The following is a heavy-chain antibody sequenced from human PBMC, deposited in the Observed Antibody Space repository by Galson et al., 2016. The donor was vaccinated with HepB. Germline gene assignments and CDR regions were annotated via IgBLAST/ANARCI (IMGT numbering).Heavy chain of an antibody. CDR1: GNYFTTYG. CDR2: IGAYNGNT. Sequence: SVKVSCKAYGNYFTTYGFTWVRQAPGQGLEWMGWIGAYNGNTHSAQKFQDRVTLTRNTFPTTVYLELRSLRLDDTAVYYCAAHSGTNSWGRKALDYWGQGTLITVSP. CDR3: AAHSGTNSWGRKALDY. J-gene: IGHJ4*02. D-gene: IGHD1-26*01. V-gene: IGHV1-18*01.